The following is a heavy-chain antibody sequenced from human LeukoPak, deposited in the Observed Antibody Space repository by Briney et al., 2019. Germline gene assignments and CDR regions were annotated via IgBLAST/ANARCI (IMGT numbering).Heavy chain of an antibody. CDR3: ARGPYYGSWENYFDY. J-gene: IGHJ4*02. V-gene: IGHV3-7*02. D-gene: IGHD3-10*01. Sequence: GSLRLSCAASGYTFSSHWMSWVRQAPGQGLEWVAWIKDDGGETMYVQSLKGRFTMTRDNSTNTLYLQMSSLRSDDTAVYYCARGPYYGSWENYFDYWGQGTLVTVSS. CDR1: GYTFSSHW. CDR2: IKDDGGET.